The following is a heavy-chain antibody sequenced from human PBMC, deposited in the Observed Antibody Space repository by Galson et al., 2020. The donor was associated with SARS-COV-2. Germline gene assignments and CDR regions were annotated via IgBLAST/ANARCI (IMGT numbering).Heavy chain of an antibody. CDR2: ISSSGSTI. CDR1: GFTFSDYY. D-gene: IGHD6-13*01. Sequence: KIGESLKISCAASGFTFSDYYMSWIRQAPGKGLEWVSYISSSGSTIYYADSVKGRFTISRDNAKNSLYLQMNSLRAEDTAVYLCAKDRWQQLGYFDYWGQGILVTVSS. J-gene: IGHJ4*02. CDR3: AKDRWQQLGYFDY. V-gene: IGHV3-11*04.